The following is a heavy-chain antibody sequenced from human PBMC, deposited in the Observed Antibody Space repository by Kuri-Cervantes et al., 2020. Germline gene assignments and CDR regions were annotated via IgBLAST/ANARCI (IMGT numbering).Heavy chain of an antibody. D-gene: IGHD5-18*01. Sequence: LRLSCAASGFTFSDYYTSWIRQNPGKGLEWIGYIYYSGSTYYNPSLKSRVTISVDTSKNQFSLKLSSVTAADTAVYYCARDRGGDTAMAYYYYGMDVWGQGTTVSVSS. CDR1: GFTFSDYY. J-gene: IGHJ6*02. CDR3: ARDRGGDTAMAYYYYGMDV. V-gene: IGHV4-31*02. CDR2: IYYSGST.